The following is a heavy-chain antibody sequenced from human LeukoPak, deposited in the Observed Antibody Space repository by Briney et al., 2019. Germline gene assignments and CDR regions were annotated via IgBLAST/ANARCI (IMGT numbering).Heavy chain of an antibody. Sequence: ASVKVSCTASGGTFSSYAISWVRQAPGQGLEWMGGIIPIFGTANYAQKFQGRVTITADESTSTAYMELSSLRSKDTDVYYCARVSCSSTSCPRGWFDPWGQGTLITVSS. CDR2: IIPIFGTA. CDR1: GGTFSSYA. J-gene: IGHJ5*02. D-gene: IGHD2-2*01. V-gene: IGHV1-69*13. CDR3: ARVSCSSTSCPRGWFDP.